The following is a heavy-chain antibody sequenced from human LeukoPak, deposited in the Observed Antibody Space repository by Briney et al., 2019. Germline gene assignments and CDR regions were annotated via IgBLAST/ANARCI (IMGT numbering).Heavy chain of an antibody. V-gene: IGHV3-49*04. CDR2: IRCKAYGGTT. Sequence: GGSLSLSCTASGFTIGDYAMSWVRQAPGKGLVWLGFIRCKAYGGTTDYAASVKGRFTISRDDSKSIAYLQMNSLKTEDTAVYYCTRTVRQRVSKYYFDYWGQGTLVTVSS. CDR1: GFTIGDYA. D-gene: IGHD6-13*01. J-gene: IGHJ4*02. CDR3: TRTVRQRVSKYYFDY.